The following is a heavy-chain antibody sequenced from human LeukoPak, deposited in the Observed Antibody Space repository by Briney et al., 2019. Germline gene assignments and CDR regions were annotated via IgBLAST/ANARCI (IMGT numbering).Heavy chain of an antibody. V-gene: IGHV1-8*03. CDR2: MNPNSGNT. CDR3: ARDQSFGGSGSYYYNSFDP. Sequence: ASVKVSCKASGYTFTSYDINWVRQATGQGLEWMGWMNPNSGNTGYAQKFQGRVTITRNTSISTAYMELSSLRSEDTAVYYCARDQSFGGSGSYYYNSFDPWGQGTLVTVSS. D-gene: IGHD3-10*01. J-gene: IGHJ5*02. CDR1: GYTFTSYD.